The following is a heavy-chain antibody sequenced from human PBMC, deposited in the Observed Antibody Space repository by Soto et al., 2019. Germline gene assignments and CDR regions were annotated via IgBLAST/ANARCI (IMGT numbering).Heavy chain of an antibody. V-gene: IGHV3-73*01. D-gene: IGHD2-2*03. J-gene: IGHJ6*02. CDR1: GFTFSGSA. Sequence: GGSLRLSCAASGFTFSGSAMHWVRQASGKGLEWVGRIRSKANSYATAYAASVKGRFTISRDDSKNTAYLQMNSLKTEDTAVYYRTRLDIVVVPAVGKYGMDVWGQGTTVTVSS. CDR2: IRSKANSYAT. CDR3: TRLDIVVVPAVGKYGMDV.